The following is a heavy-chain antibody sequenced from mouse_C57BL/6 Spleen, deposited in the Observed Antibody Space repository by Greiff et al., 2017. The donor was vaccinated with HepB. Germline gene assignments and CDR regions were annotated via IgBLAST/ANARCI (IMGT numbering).Heavy chain of an antibody. CDR3: ARASSGYPFAY. CDR1: GYSITSGYY. Sequence: QSGPGLVKPSQSLSLTCSVTGYSITSGYYWNWIRQFPGNTLEWMGYISYDGSNNYNPSLKNRISITRSPSKNQFFLKLNSVTTEDTATYYCARASSGYPFAYWGQGTLVTVSA. D-gene: IGHD3-2*02. V-gene: IGHV3-6*01. CDR2: ISYDGSN. J-gene: IGHJ3*01.